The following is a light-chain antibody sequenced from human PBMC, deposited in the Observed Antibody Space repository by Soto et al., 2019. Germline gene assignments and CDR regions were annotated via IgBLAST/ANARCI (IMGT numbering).Light chain of an antibody. Sequence: IQMTQSPSSVSASVGDRVTLTCRAAQSLNSRLAWYQHRPGKAPRLLIYDASTLESGVPSRFSGSGSGTEFTLTINNLQPDDLATYICQQYKSYSTFGRGTKVDIK. CDR1: QSLNSR. CDR3: QQYKSYST. CDR2: DAS. V-gene: IGKV1-5*01. J-gene: IGKJ1*01.